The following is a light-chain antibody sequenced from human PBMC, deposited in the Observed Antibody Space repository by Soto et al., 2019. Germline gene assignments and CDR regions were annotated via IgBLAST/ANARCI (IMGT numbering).Light chain of an antibody. CDR2: KAS. CDR3: QQYKSYYT. V-gene: IGKV1-5*03. Sequence: DIQMTQSPSTLSASIGDRVTITCRASLSISGWLAWYQQKPGKAPKLLIYKASSLESGVPSRFSGSGSGTEFTLTISSLQPDDFATYYCQQYKSYYTFGQGTKLEIK. J-gene: IGKJ2*01. CDR1: LSISGW.